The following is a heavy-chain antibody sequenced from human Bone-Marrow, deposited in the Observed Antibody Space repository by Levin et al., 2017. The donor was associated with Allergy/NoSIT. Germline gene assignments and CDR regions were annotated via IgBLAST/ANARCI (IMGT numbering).Heavy chain of an antibody. Sequence: GESLKISCAASGFTVSTHDMHWVRQAAGKRLEWVSSIGSAGDTYYPGSVKGRFTISRENAKNSLYLQMNSLRAGDTAGYYCARALGSNSDYWGQGTLVIVSS. V-gene: IGHV3-13*01. J-gene: IGHJ4*02. CDR1: GFTVSTHD. CDR3: ARALGSNSDY. D-gene: IGHD4-11*01. CDR2: IGSAGDT.